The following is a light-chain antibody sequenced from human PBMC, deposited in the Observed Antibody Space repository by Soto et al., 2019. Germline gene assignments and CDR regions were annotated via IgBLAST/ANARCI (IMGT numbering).Light chain of an antibody. J-gene: IGKJ2*01. CDR1: QGISSY. Sequence: IQLTQSPSSLSASVGDRVTITCRASQGISSYLAWYQQKPGRAPNLLIYAASTLQSGVPSRFSGSESGTDFTLTISSLQPEDFASYYCQPVNSYPYTFGQGTKVDIK. V-gene: IGKV1-9*01. CDR3: QPVNSYPYT. CDR2: AAS.